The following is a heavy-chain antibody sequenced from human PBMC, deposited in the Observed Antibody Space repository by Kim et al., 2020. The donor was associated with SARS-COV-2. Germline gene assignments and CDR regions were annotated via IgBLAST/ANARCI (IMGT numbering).Heavy chain of an antibody. D-gene: IGHD1-1*01. CDR3: ARRRGNIGGTGSDY. Sequence: SPSFQGQVTISADKSISTAYLQWSSLKASDTAMYYCARRRGNIGGTGSDYWGQGTLVTVSS. V-gene: IGHV5-51*01. J-gene: IGHJ4*02.